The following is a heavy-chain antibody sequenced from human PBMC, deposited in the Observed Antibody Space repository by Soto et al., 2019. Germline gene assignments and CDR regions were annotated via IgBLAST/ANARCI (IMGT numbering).Heavy chain of an antibody. J-gene: IGHJ6*02. Sequence: QVQLVQSGAEVKKPGASVKVSCKASGYIFTSYGISWVRQAPGQGLEWMGWISAYNGNTNYAQKLQGRVTMTTDTSTSTAYMELRSLRSDDTAVYYCARDTAGYSSLALIRYYYGMDVWGQGTTVTVSS. CDR3: ARDTAGYSSLALIRYYYGMDV. V-gene: IGHV1-18*01. CDR2: ISAYNGNT. CDR1: GYIFTSYG. D-gene: IGHD6-13*01.